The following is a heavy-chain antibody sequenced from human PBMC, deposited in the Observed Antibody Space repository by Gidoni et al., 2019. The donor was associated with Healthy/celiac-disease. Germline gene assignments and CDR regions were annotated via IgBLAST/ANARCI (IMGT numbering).Heavy chain of an antibody. V-gene: IGHV4-39*01. J-gene: IGHJ6*03. CDR1: GGSISSSSYY. D-gene: IGHD3-10*01. CDR2: IYYSGST. Sequence: QLQLQESGPGLVKPSETLSLTCTVSGGSISSSSYYWGGIRQPPGKGLAWIGSIYYSGSTYYNPSLKSRVTISVDTSKNQFSLKLSSVTAADTAVYYCARLGTGYYYYYMDVWGKGTTVTVSS. CDR3: ARLGTGYYYYYMDV.